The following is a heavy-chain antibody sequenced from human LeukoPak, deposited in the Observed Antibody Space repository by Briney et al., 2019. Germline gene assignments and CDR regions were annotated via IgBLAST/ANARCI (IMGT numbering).Heavy chain of an antibody. CDR2: IYYSGST. CDR3: ARYVVETAYFDY. CDR1: GGSISSYY. J-gene: IGHJ4*02. V-gene: IGHV4-59*01. D-gene: IGHD2-21*02. Sequence: PSETLSLTCTVSGGSISSYYWSWIRQPPGKGLEWIGYIYYSGSTNYNPSLKSRVTISVDTSKNQFSLKLSSVTAADTAVYYCARYVVETAYFDYWGQGTLVTVSS.